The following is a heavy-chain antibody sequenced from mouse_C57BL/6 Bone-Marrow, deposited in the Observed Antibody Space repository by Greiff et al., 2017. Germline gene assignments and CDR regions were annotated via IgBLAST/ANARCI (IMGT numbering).Heavy chain of an antibody. CDR1: EYEFPSHD. J-gene: IGHJ2*01. V-gene: IGHV5-2*01. D-gene: IGHD2-4*01. Sequence: EVKLMESGGGLVQPGESLKLSCESNEYEFPSHDMSWVRKTPEKRLELVAAINSDGGSTYYPDTMERRFIISRDNTKKTLYLQMSSLRSEDTALYYCARQTYDYDGGYFDYWGQGTTLTVSS. CDR2: INSDGGST. CDR3: ARQTYDYDGGYFDY.